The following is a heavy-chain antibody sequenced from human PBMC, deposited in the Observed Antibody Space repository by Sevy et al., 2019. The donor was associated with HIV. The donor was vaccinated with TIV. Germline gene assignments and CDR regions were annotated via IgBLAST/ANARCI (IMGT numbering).Heavy chain of an antibody. CDR2: IYYNGHI. CDR1: GGSITSLY. CDR3: AGENAWGRGYS. J-gene: IGHJ4*02. V-gene: IGHV4-59*08. Sequence: SETLSLTCTVSGGSITSLYWNWIRQPPGKGLEWTANIYYNGHINYNPSIKSRVTLSLDTSKNQFSLRLSSVTAADTAMYYCAGENAWGRGYSWGQGTLVTVSS. D-gene: IGHD1-26*01.